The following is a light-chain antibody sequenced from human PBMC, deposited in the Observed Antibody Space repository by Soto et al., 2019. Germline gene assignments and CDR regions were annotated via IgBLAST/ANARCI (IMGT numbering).Light chain of an antibody. CDR2: AAS. J-gene: IGKJ1*01. Sequence: MTQSPATLSVSPGERVTLSCRASESINRNLVWYQQRPGKAPKLLIYAASSLQSGVPSRFSGSGSETHFTLTISSLQPEDFATYSCQQSYSTTGTFGQGTKVEIK. V-gene: IGKV1-39*01. CDR3: QQSYSTTGT. CDR1: ESINRN.